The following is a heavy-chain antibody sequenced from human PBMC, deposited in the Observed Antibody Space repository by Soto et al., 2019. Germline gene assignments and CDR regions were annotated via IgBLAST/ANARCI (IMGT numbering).Heavy chain of an antibody. CDR2: VNPNSGGT. V-gene: IGHV1-2*04. CDR1: GYTFSDHY. CDR3: ARAKNFGSGELDY. J-gene: IGHJ4*02. Sequence: QVQLVQSGAEVKQPGASVKVSCKASGYTFSDHYMLWVRQAPGQGLEWMGWVNPNSGGTIYAQKFQGWVTITRDTSTGTGYMELRGLKSADTAVYYCARAKNFGSGELDYWGQGTLVTVSS. D-gene: IGHD3-10*01.